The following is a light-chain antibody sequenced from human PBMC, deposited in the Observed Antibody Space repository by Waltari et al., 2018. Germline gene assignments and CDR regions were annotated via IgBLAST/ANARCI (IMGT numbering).Light chain of an antibody. V-gene: IGKV1-39*01. J-gene: IGKJ1*01. Sequence: DIQMTQSPSSLSASVGDRVTITCRASKSISSYLSWYYQKAGKAPKLLIYGASSLQSGVPSRFSVSGSGTDFTLTISSLQPEDSATYYCQQTYSTPRTFGQGTKVEIK. CDR1: KSISSY. CDR3: QQTYSTPRT. CDR2: GAS.